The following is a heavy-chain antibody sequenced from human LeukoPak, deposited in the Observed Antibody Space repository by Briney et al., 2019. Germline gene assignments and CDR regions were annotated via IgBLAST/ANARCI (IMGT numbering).Heavy chain of an antibody. CDR1: GFTFSSYS. Sequence: GGSLRLSCAASGFTFSSYSMNWVRQAPGKGLEWVSSISSSSSYIYYADSVKGRFTISRDNAKNTLYLQMNSLRAEDTAVYYCARGGDYVLFRFDYWGQGTLVTVSS. CDR2: ISSSSSYI. J-gene: IGHJ4*02. D-gene: IGHD4-17*01. V-gene: IGHV3-21*01. CDR3: ARGGDYVLFRFDY.